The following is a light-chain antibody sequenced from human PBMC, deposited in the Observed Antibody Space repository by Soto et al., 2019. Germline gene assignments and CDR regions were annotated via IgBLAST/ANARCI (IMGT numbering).Light chain of an antibody. CDR3: QHYNNWPLT. CDR2: GAS. CDR1: HSVGSN. V-gene: IGKV3-15*01. J-gene: IGKJ4*01. Sequence: DIVMTQSPATLSLSPLEIATPCCKASHSVGSNLAWYRQEPGQPPRLLIYGASTRATGVPARLSGSGSGTEFTLTISSLQSQDFALYYCQHYNNWPLTFGGGTKVDI.